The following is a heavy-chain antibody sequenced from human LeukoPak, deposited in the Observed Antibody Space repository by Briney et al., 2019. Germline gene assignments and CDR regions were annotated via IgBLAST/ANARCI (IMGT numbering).Heavy chain of an antibody. CDR3: ARGVANYYDSSGYQN. D-gene: IGHD3-22*01. V-gene: IGHV3-53*01. J-gene: IGHJ4*02. CDR2: IYSGGKT. Sequence: GSLRLSCAASGFTFSSYAMSWVRQAPGKGLEWGSVIYSGGKTNYADSVKGRFTISRDNSKNTLYLQMNSLRAEDTAVYYCARGVANYYDSSGYQNWGQGTLVTVSS. CDR1: GFTFSSYA.